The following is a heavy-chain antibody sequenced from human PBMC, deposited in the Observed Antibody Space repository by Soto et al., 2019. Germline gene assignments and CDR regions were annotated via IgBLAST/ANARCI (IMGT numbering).Heavy chain of an antibody. CDR1: GFTFSSYG. CDR3: AKAHLGELRPIEY. D-gene: IGHD1-7*01. V-gene: IGHV3-30*18. Sequence: TGGSLRLSCAASGFTFSSYGMHWVRQAPGKGLEWVAVISYDGSNKYYADSVKGRFTISRDNSKNTLYLQMNSLRAEDTAVYYCAKAHLGELRPIEYSGQGTLVTVSS. CDR2: ISYDGSNK. J-gene: IGHJ4*02.